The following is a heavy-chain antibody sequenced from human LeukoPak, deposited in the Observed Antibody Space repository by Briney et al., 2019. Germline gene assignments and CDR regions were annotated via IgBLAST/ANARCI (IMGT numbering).Heavy chain of an antibody. CDR1: GYTFTGYH. CDR3: ARFPLGQWLGFDY. V-gene: IGHV1-2*02. CDR2: INPDSGGT. D-gene: IGHD6-19*01. J-gene: IGHJ4*02. Sequence: ASVKVSLKASGYTFTGYHMHWVRQPPGQGLEWMGWINPDSGGTNYAQKFQGRVTMTRDTSISTAYTELSRLRSDDTAVYYCARFPLGQWLGFDYWGQGTLVTVSS.